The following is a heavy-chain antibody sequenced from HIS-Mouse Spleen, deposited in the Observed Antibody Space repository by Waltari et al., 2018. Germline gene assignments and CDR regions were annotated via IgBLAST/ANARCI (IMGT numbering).Heavy chain of an antibody. CDR2: ISYDGSNK. D-gene: IGHD6-19*01. J-gene: IGHJ3*02. CDR1: GFTFSRYG. CDR3: AKLAGEGAFDI. V-gene: IGHV3-30*18. Sequence: QVQLVESGGGVVQPGRSLRLSCAASGFTFSRYGMHWVRQAPGKGLEWVAVISYDGSNKYYADSVKGRFTISRDNSKNTLYLQMNSLRAEDTAVYYCAKLAGEGAFDIWGQGTMVTVSS.